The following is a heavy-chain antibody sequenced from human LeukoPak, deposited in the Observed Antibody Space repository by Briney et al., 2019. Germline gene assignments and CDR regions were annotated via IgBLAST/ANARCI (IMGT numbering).Heavy chain of an antibody. Sequence: SVKVSCKASGGTFSSYAISWVRQAPGQGLEWMGGIIPIFGTANYAQKFQGRVTITADESTSTAYMELSRLRSDDTAVYYCARDPFYCSSTSCFYGMDVWGQGTTVTVSS. J-gene: IGHJ6*02. CDR1: GGTFSSYA. D-gene: IGHD2-2*01. CDR3: ARDPFYCSSTSCFYGMDV. CDR2: IIPIFGTA. V-gene: IGHV1-69*13.